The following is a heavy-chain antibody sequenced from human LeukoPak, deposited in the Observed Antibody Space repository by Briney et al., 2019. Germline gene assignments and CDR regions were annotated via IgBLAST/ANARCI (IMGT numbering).Heavy chain of an antibody. J-gene: IGHJ4*02. CDR3: AKGPMVGTTMYYFDH. CDR2: IRYDGSNE. CDR1: GFTVSDNY. D-gene: IGHD4/OR15-4a*01. V-gene: IGHV3-30*02. Sequence: GGSLRLSCAASGFTVSDNYMNWVRQAPGKGLEWVAFIRYDGSNEYYADSVKGRFTISRDNSRNTLYLHMYSLRTEDTAVYYCAKGPMVGTTMYYFDHWGQGTLVTVSS.